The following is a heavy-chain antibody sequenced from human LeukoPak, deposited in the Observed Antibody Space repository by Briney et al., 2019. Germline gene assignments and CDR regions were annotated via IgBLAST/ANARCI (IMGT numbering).Heavy chain of an antibody. CDR3: ARGGGSSFDY. J-gene: IGHJ4*02. CDR2: ISYDGSNK. D-gene: IGHD1-26*01. Sequence: PGGSLRLSCAASGFTLSSYAMHWVRQAPGKGLEWVAVISYDGSNKYYADSVKGRFTISRDNSKNTLYLQMNSLRAEDTAVYYCARGGGSSFDYWGQGTLVTVSS. CDR1: GFTLSSYA. V-gene: IGHV3-30-3*01.